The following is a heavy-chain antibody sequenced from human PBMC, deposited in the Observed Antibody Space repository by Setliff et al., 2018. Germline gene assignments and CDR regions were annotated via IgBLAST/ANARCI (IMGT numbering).Heavy chain of an antibody. D-gene: IGHD5-18*01. J-gene: IGHJ6*02. CDR2: IYTSGST. CDR3: ARGRGYSYGSTFHYYYGMDV. V-gene: IGHV4-61*02. Sequence: SETLSLTCTVSGGSISSGSYYWSWIRQHAGKGLEWIGRIYTSGSTNYNPSLKSRVTISVDTSKNQFSLKLSSVTAADTAVYYCARGRGYSYGSTFHYYYGMDVWGQGTTVTVSS. CDR1: GGSISSGSYY.